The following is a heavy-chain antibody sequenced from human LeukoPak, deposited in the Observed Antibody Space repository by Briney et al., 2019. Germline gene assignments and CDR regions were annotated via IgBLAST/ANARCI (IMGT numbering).Heavy chain of an antibody. CDR2: FDPEDGET. D-gene: IGHD3-9*01. Sequence: ASVKVSCKVSGYTLTELSMHRVRQAPGKGLEWMGGFDPEDGETIYAQKFQGRVTMTEDTSTDTAYMELSSLRSEDTAVYYCATPGGYFDAQYYYYGMDVWGKGTTVTVSS. CDR3: ATPGGYFDAQYYYYGMDV. J-gene: IGHJ6*04. V-gene: IGHV1-24*01. CDR1: GYTLTELS.